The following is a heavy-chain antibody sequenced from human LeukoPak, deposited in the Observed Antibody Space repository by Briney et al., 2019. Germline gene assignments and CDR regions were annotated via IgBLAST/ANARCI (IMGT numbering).Heavy chain of an antibody. CDR3: ARARWLETAFDY. CDR1: GFIFIDYY. V-gene: IGHV1-2*02. CDR2: INLNSGAT. D-gene: IGHD5-24*01. Sequence: GASVKVSCKASGFIFIDYYLHWVRQAPGQGFEWLGWINLNSGATKFAQKFQGRVTMTRDASTTTAYMELSSLRFDDTAVFYCARARWLETAFDYWGQGTLVTVSS. J-gene: IGHJ4*02.